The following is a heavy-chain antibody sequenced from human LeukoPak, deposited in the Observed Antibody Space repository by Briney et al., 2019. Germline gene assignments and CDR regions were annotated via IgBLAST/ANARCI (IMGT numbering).Heavy chain of an antibody. Sequence: SSETLSLTCTVSGGSISSGGYYWSWIRQPPGKGLEWIGYIYHSGSTYYNPSLKSRVTISVDRSKNQFSLKLSSVTAADTAVYYCARGRITIFGVAPLFDYWGQGTLVTVSS. CDR1: GGSISSGGYY. CDR2: IYHSGST. V-gene: IGHV4-30-2*01. J-gene: IGHJ4*02. CDR3: ARGRITIFGVAPLFDY. D-gene: IGHD3-3*01.